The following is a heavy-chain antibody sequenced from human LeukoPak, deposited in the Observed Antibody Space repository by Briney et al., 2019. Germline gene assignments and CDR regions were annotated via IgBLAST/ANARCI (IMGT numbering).Heavy chain of an antibody. Sequence: GSSVKVSCKASGYTFTSYDINWVRQATGQGLEGMGWMNPNSGNTGYAQKFQGRGTMTRNTSISTAYMELSSLRSEDTAVYYCARGFGHYGDDEGNFDYWGQGTLVTVSS. V-gene: IGHV1-8*01. CDR3: ARGFGHYGDDEGNFDY. J-gene: IGHJ4*02. CDR2: MNPNSGNT. D-gene: IGHD4-17*01. CDR1: GYTFTSYD.